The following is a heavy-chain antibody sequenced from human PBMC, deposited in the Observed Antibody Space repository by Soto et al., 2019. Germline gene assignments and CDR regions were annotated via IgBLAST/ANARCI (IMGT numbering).Heavy chain of an antibody. J-gene: IGHJ5*02. CDR2: INDSGST. V-gene: IGHV4-34*01. CDR1: GGSLSSYH. Sequence: SETLSLTCAVYGGSLSSYHYDWIRQSPGKGLEWIGEINDSGSTNYNPSLKSRVTISVDKSKNQFSLRLNSVTAADTAVYYCARGRRQQLVRSKFDWFDPWGQGILVTVS. D-gene: IGHD6-13*01. CDR3: ARGRRQQLVRSKFDWFDP.